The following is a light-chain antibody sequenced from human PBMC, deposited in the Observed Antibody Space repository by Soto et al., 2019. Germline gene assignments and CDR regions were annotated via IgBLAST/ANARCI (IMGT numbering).Light chain of an antibody. CDR3: QQYYNWPWT. V-gene: IGKV3-15*01. CDR1: QSVSSS. CDR2: GAS. J-gene: IGKJ1*01. Sequence: EIVMTKSPSTLSVSPGERAPLSCRASQSVSSSLAWYQQKPGQAPRLLIYGASTRATGVPARFSGGGSGTEFTLTISSLQSEDFAVYSCQQYYNWPWTFGQGTKVDIK.